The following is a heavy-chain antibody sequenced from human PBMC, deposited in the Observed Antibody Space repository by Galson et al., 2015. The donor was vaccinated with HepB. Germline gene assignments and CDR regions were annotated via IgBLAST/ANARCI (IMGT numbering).Heavy chain of an antibody. CDR2: IYSGTST. CDR1: GFTVSSNY. V-gene: IGHV3-53*04. D-gene: IGHD3-22*01. J-gene: IGHJ4*02. Sequence: SLRLSCAASGFTVSSNYMSWVRQAPGKGLEWVSIIYSGTSTYYADSVRGRFTISRHNFKNTLYLQMNSLRAEDTAVYYCARGPRYYYDSSGPGYFDYWCQGTLVTVSS. CDR3: ARGPRYYYDSSGPGYFDY.